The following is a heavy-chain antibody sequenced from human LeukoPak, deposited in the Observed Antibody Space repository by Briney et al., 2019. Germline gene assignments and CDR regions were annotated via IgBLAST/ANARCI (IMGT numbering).Heavy chain of an antibody. CDR3: ARRRSGTYVDY. V-gene: IGHV5-51*01. D-gene: IGHD1-26*01. CDR1: GYSFTDYW. CDR2: IYAGDSDT. Sequence: GESLKISCKGSGYSFTDYWIAWVRQMPGKGLEWMGIIYAGDSDTRYSPSFQGQVTISADKSITTAYLRWSSLKASDSAMYYCARRRSGTYVDYWGQGTLVTVSS. J-gene: IGHJ4*02.